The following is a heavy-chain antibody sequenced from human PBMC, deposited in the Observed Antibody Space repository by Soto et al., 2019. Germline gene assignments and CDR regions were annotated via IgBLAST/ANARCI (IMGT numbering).Heavy chain of an antibody. J-gene: IGHJ3*02. D-gene: IGHD3-9*01. CDR3: TTDTNDILTGYYAFDI. CDR1: GFTFSNAW. Sequence: GGSLRLSCAASGFTFSNAWMSWVRQAPGKGLEWVGRIKSKTDGGTTDYAAPVKGRFTISRDDSKNTLYLQMNNLKTEDTAVYYCTTDTNDILTGYYAFDIWGQGTMVTVSS. V-gene: IGHV3-15*01. CDR2: IKSKTDGGTT.